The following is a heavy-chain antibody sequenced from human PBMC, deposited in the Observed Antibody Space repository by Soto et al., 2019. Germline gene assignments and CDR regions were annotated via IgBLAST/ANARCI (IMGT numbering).Heavy chain of an antibody. V-gene: IGHV4-31*03. CDR2: IYYSGST. CDR3: ARDLYLQGGMDV. CDR1: GDSISSGDYY. J-gene: IGHJ6*02. Sequence: TSETLSLTCTVSGDSISSGDYYWSWIRQHPGKGLEWIGYIYYSGSTSYNPSLKSRVTISVDTSKNQFSLRLSSVTAADTAVYYCARDLYLQGGMDVWGQGTTVTVSS.